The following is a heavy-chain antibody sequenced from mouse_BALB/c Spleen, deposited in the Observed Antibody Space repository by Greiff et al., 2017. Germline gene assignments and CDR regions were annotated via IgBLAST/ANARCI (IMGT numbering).Heavy chain of an antibody. CDR1: GFTFSSYA. CDR3: ARAGYDYDDAMDY. D-gene: IGHD2-4*01. V-gene: IGHV5-6-5*01. CDR2: ISSGGST. J-gene: IGHJ4*01. Sequence: DVHLVESGGGLVKPGGSLKLSCAASGFTFSSYAMSWVRQTPEKRLEWVASISSGGSTYYPDSVKGRFTISRDNARNILYLQMSSLRSEDTAMYYCARAGYDYDDAMDYWGQGTSVTVSS.